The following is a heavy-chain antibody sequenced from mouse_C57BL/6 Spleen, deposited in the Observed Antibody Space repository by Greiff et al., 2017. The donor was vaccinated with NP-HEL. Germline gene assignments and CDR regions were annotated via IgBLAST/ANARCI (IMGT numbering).Heavy chain of an antibody. Sequence: VQLQQPGAELVRPGSSVKLSCKASGYTFTSYWMHWVKQRPIQGLEWIGNIDPSDSETHYNQKFKDKATLTVDKSSSTAYMQLSSLTSEDSAVYYCARSEGLYAMDYWGQGTSVTVSS. CDR2: IDPSDSET. CDR1: GYTFTSYW. J-gene: IGHJ4*01. V-gene: IGHV1-52*01. CDR3: ARSEGLYAMDY.